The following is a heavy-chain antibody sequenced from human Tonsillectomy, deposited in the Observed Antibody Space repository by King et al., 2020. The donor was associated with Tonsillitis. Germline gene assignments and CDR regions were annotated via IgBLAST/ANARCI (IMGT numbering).Heavy chain of an antibody. CDR2: IYYSGST. D-gene: IGHD2/OR15-2a*01. J-gene: IGHJ4*02. CDR1: GDSISSITFY. Sequence: QLQESGPGLVKPSETLSLTCTVSGDSISSITFYWGWIRQPPGMGLEWIGNIYYSGSTFYNPSLKSRVTISVDTSKNQFSLKLSSVTAADTAVYYCARSMGRTVDYFDYWGQGTLVPVSS. V-gene: IGHV4-39*01. CDR3: ARSMGRTVDYFDY.